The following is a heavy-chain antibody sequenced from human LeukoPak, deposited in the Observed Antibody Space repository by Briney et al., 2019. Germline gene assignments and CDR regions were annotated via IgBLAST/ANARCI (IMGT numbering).Heavy chain of an antibody. V-gene: IGHV1-46*01. J-gene: IGHJ4*02. D-gene: IGHD5-12*01. CDR1: GYTFTTYY. Sequence: ASVKVSCKTSGYTFTTYYIHWVRQAPGQGLDWMGVIKPEGGTTIYAQKFQGRVTLTRDTSTSTVYMDLTSLRSEDTAVYYCASLEGITATMGDWGQGTLVTVSS. CDR3: ASLEGITATMGD. CDR2: IKPEGGTT.